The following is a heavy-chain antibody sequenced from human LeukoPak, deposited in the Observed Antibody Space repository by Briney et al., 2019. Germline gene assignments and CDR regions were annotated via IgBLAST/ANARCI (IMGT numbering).Heavy chain of an antibody. CDR3: ARFLYMGSSWYPAYYGMDV. J-gene: IGHJ6*02. V-gene: IGHV4-34*01. Sequence: SETLSLACAFYVGSFSGYYWSWIREPPTKGLKGMGEINHSGSTNYNPSLKSRVTISVDTSKNQFSLKLSSVTAADTAVYYCARFLYMGSSWYPAYYGMDVWGQGTTVTVSS. CDR1: VGSFSGYY. CDR2: INHSGST. D-gene: IGHD6-13*01.